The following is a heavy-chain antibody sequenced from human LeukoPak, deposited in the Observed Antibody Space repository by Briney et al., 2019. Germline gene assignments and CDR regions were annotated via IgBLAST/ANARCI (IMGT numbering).Heavy chain of an antibody. CDR2: ISYDGSNK. CDR3: GMGATVGCVDY. J-gene: IGHJ4*02. CDR1: GFNFSSYA. D-gene: IGHD1-26*01. Sequence: PGGSLRLSCAASGFNFSSYAMHWVRQAPGKGLEWLAFISYDGSNKYYADSVKGRFTISIDNSKNTLYLQMNSLRPDDTALYYCGMGATVGCVDYWGQGTLVTVSS. V-gene: IGHV3-30-3*01.